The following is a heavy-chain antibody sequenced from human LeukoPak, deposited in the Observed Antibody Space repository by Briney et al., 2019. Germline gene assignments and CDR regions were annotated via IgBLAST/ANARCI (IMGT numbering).Heavy chain of an antibody. J-gene: IGHJ4*02. Sequence: GRSLRLSCAASGFTFSSYGMHWVRQAPGKGLEWVAVIWYDGSNKYYAGSVKGRSTISRDNSKNTLYLQMNSLRAEDTAVYYCARAYYYGSGRVFDYWGQGTLVTVSS. CDR3: ARAYYYGSGRVFDY. D-gene: IGHD3-10*01. CDR2: IWYDGSNK. V-gene: IGHV3-33*01. CDR1: GFTFSSYG.